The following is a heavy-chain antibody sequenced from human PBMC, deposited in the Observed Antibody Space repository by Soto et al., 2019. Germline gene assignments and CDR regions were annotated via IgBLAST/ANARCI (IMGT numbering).Heavy chain of an antibody. J-gene: IGHJ5*02. V-gene: IGHV3-15*07. CDR3: TPERLGTTGGYWFDP. CDR1: GFTFSNAW. D-gene: IGHD3-10*01. Sequence: EVQLVESGGGLVKPGGSLRLSCAASGFTFSNAWMNWVRQAPGKGLEWVGRIKSKTDGGTTDYAAPVKGRFTISRDDSKHTLYLQMNSLKTEDTAVYYCTPERLGTTGGYWFDPWGQGTLVTVSS. CDR2: IKSKTDGGTT.